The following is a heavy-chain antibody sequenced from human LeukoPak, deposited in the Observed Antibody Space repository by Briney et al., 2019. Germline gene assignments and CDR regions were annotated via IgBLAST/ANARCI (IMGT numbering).Heavy chain of an antibody. CDR3: AKLLGYCSGGSCFWEDY. J-gene: IGHJ4*02. V-gene: IGHV3-23*01. D-gene: IGHD2-15*01. Sequence: GGSLRLSCAASGFTFSSYSMNWVRQAPGKGLEWVSAISGSGGSTYYADSVKGRFTISRDNSKNTLYLQMNSLRAEDTAVYYCAKLLGYCSGGSCFWEDYWGQGTLVTVSS. CDR2: ISGSGGST. CDR1: GFTFSSYS.